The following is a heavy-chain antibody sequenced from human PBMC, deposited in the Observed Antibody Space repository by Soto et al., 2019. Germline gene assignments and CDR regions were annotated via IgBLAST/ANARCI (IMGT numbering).Heavy chain of an antibody. D-gene: IGHD2-15*01. V-gene: IGHV3-21*01. J-gene: IGHJ4*02. Sequence: VWSLRLSCAASGFTFSIYSMHWVRQAPGKGLEWVSSIGAAGGNMYYSDSVRGRFTISRDDAQNSLYLQMRSLRVEDTAIYYCTRGPVFAAFDCSRQSDFWRQGTRVTGSS. CDR2: IGAAGGNM. CDR1: GFTFSIYS. CDR3: TRGPVFAAFDCSRQSDF.